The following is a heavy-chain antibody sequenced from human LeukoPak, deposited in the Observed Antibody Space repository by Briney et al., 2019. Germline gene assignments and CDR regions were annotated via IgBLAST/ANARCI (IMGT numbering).Heavy chain of an antibody. CDR1: GSTFTSYY. J-gene: IGHJ3*02. V-gene: IGHV1-46*01. D-gene: IGHD3-3*01. Sequence: ASVKVSCKASGSTFTSYYMHWVRQAPGQGLEWMGIINPSGGTATYAQKFQGRVTMTRDTSTSTVYMELSSLRSEDTAVYYCASLTIFGASAAFDIWGQGTMVTVSS. CDR2: INPSGGTA. CDR3: ASLTIFGASAAFDI.